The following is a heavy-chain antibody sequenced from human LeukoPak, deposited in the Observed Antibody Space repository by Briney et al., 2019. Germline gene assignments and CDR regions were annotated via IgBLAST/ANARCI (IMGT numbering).Heavy chain of an antibody. J-gene: IGHJ4*02. Sequence: GGSLRLSCAASGFTFSGYSMNWVRQAPGKGLEWVSSISSSSSYIYYADSVKGRFTISRDNAKNSLYLQMNSLRAEDTAVYYCARDYYYDSSGYYSDFGYWGQGTLVTVSS. CDR3: ARDYYYDSSGYYSDFGY. V-gene: IGHV3-21*01. CDR2: ISSSSSYI. CDR1: GFTFSGYS. D-gene: IGHD3-22*01.